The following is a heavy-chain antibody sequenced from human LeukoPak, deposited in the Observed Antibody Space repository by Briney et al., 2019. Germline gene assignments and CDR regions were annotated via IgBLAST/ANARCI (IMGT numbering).Heavy chain of an antibody. J-gene: IGHJ4*01. D-gene: IGHD6-13*01. V-gene: IGHV3-66*01. CDR3: ARAPGSTWYFDS. CDR1: GFTVSEND. CDR2: VYSGGSP. Sequence: GGSLRLSCAASGFTVSENDMSWVRQAPGKGLEWVSVVYSGGSPYYADSVKGRFTISRDISKNTLYLQVNSLRFEDTALYYCARAPGSTWYFDSWGHGTLVTVSS.